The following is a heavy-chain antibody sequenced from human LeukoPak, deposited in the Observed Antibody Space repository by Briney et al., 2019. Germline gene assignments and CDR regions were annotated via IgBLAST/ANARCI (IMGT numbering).Heavy chain of an antibody. J-gene: IGHJ4*02. CDR3: AKVSYYDFWSGYYDRYFDY. D-gene: IGHD3-3*01. Sequence: GGSLRLSCAASGLTFSSYRMNWVRQAPGKGLEWVSSISSSSSYIYYADSVKGRFTISRDNSKNTLYLQMNSLRAEDTAVYYCAKVSYYDFWSGYYDRYFDYWGQGTLVTVSS. CDR1: GLTFSSYR. V-gene: IGHV3-21*04. CDR2: ISSSSSYI.